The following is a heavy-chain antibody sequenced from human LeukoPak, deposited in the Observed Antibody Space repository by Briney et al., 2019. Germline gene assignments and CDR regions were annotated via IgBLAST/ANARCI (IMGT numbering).Heavy chain of an antibody. CDR1: GYTFTSYD. J-gene: IGHJ6*02. Sequence: GASVKVSCKASGYTFTSYDINWVRQATGQGLEWMGWMNPNSGNTGYAQKFQGRVTMTRNTSISTAYMELSSLRSEDTAVYYCAGAPNYDFWSGYYYYYGMDVWGQGTTVTVSS. CDR3: AGAPNYDFWSGYYYYYGMDV. D-gene: IGHD3-3*01. CDR2: MNPNSGNT. V-gene: IGHV1-8*01.